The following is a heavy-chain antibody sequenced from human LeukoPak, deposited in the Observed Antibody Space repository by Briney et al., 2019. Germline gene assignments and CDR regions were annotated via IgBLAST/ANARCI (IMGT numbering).Heavy chain of an antibody. CDR2: IYSRGST. CDR1: GGSISSYH. CDR3: ARGVASIVVVVAAPYNWFDP. D-gene: IGHD2-15*01. V-gene: IGHV4-59*12. Sequence: SETLSLTCTVSGGSISSYHWSWIRQPPGKGLEWIGYIYSRGSTNHNPSLKSRVTISIDKSKNQFSLKLSSVTAADTAVYYCARGVASIVVVVAAPYNWFDPWGQGTLVTVSS. J-gene: IGHJ5*02.